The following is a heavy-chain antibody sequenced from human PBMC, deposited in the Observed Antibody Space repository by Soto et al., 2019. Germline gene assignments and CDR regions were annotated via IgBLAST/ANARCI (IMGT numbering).Heavy chain of an antibody. Sequence: PGGALRLSCAASGFNFSSYAMHRVRQAPGKGLEGVAVISYDGSNKYYADSVKGRFTISRDNSKNTLYLQMTSLRAEDTAVYYCARGGASITIFGVARSPSFGYWGQGTLVTVSS. V-gene: IGHV3-30-3*01. CDR2: ISYDGSNK. CDR1: GFNFSSYA. D-gene: IGHD3-3*01. J-gene: IGHJ4*02. CDR3: ARGGASITIFGVARSPSFGY.